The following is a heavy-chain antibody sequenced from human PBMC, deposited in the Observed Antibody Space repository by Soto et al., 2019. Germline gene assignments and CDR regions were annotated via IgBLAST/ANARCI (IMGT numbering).Heavy chain of an antibody. CDR3: AKRSGYDVDY. J-gene: IGHJ4*02. CDR1: GFTFSSHA. CDR2: ISAGGGET. D-gene: IGHD5-12*01. V-gene: IGHV3-23*01. Sequence: GGSLRLSCAASGFTFSSHAMIWVRQAPGKGLEWVSSISAGGGETYYTDSVKGRFTVSRDDSHNTLYLQMNSLRVEDTAVYFCAKRSGYDVDYWGQGSPVAVSS.